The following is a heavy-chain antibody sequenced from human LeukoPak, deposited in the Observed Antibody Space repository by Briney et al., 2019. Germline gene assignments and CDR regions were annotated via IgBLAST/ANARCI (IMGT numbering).Heavy chain of an antibody. CDR1: GYTFTSYG. D-gene: IGHD3-9*01. V-gene: IGHV1-18*04. CDR3: ARGFWAGDILTGYYWMPPAPFDP. Sequence: ASVKVSCKASGYTFTSYGISWVRQAPGQGLEWMGWLSAYNGNTNYAQKLRGRVTMTTDTSTSTAYMELRSLRSDDTAVYYCARGFWAGDILTGYYWMPPAPFDPWGQGTLVTVSS. J-gene: IGHJ5*02. CDR2: LSAYNGNT.